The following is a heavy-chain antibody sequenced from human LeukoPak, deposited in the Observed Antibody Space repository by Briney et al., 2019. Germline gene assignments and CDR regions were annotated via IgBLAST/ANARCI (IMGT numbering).Heavy chain of an antibody. CDR1: GYTFTGYY. V-gene: IGHV5-51*01. J-gene: IGHJ6*02. CDR3: ARRNYYAMDV. CDR2: IYPGDSDT. Sequence: KVSCKASGYTFTGYYMHWVRQAPGQGLEWMGIIYPGDSDTRYSPSFQGQVTNSADKSISTAYLHWSSLKASDTAMYYCARRNYYAMDVWGQGTTVTVSS.